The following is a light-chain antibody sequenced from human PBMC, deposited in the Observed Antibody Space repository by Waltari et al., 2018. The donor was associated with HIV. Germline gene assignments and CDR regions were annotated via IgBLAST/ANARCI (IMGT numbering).Light chain of an antibody. CDR2: KAS. J-gene: IGKJ2*01. CDR3: QQYNSDFYT. V-gene: IGKV1-5*03. CDR1: QNVESW. Sequence: IQMTQSPSTLSPSVGDRVTITCRASQNVESWLAWYQQRPGTAPKLLIYKASTLEYGVPARFTGSGSGTNFTLTINSLQPDDFATYYCQQYNSDFYTFGLGTRLDLK.